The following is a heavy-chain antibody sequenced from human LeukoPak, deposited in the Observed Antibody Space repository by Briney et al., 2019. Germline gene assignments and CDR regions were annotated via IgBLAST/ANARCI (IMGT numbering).Heavy chain of an antibody. CDR3: AELGITMIGGV. CDR2: ISNSGGTI. V-gene: IGHV3-48*04. J-gene: IGHJ6*04. CDR1: GFTFNSFS. D-gene: IGHD3-10*02. Sequence: GGSLRLSCAASGFTFNSFSMNWVRQAPGKGLEWVSYISNSGGTIYYADSVKGRFTISRDNAKNSLYLQMNSLGAEDTAVYYCAELGITMIGGVWGKGTTVTISS.